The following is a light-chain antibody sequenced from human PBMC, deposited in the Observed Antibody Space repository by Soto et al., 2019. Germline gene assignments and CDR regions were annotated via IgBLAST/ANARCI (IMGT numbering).Light chain of an antibody. CDR3: QSYDSSLRV. CDR1: SSNIGAGYD. CDR2: GNS. Sequence: QSVLTQPPSVSGAPGQRVTISCTGSSSNIGAGYDVHWYQQLPGTAPKLLIYGNSNRPSGVPDRFSGSKPGTSASLAITGLQAEDEADYYCQSYDSSLRVFGTGTKVTVL. V-gene: IGLV1-40*01. J-gene: IGLJ1*01.